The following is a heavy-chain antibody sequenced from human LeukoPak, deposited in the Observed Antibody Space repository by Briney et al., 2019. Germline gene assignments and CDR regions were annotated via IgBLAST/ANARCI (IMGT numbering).Heavy chain of an antibody. Sequence: ASVKVACKVSGYTLTELSMHWVRQAPGKGLEWMGGCDPEDGETIYAQKYQERVTMTEDTSTDTADVKLSSRRSEDTAVYYCATAYSGSYQASFTLFDYWGQGTLVTVSS. D-gene: IGHD1-26*01. V-gene: IGHV1-24*01. J-gene: IGHJ4*02. CDR3: ATAYSGSYQASFTLFDY. CDR1: GYTLTELS. CDR2: CDPEDGET.